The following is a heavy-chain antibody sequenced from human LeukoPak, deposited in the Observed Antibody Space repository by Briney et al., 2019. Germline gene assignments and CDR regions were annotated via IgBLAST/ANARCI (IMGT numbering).Heavy chain of an antibody. CDR2: VNSDGSST. J-gene: IGHJ4*02. D-gene: IGHD3-10*02. Sequence: GRTLRLSCSASGYTFSDYWMHWVRQVPGKGPVWVSRVNSDGSSTAYADSVKGRFTISRDNAKNTLHLQMDSLRVEDTAVYYCICSNPSSDHWGQGTLVTVSS. CDR3: ICSNPSSDH. CDR1: GYTFSDYW. V-gene: IGHV3-74*03.